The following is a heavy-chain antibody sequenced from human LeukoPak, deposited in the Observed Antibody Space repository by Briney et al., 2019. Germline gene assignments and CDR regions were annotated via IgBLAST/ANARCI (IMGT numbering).Heavy chain of an antibody. V-gene: IGHV4-4*07. J-gene: IGHJ4*02. Sequence: SETLSLTCSVSGAPINSYSWSWIRQPAGKGLEWIGRIFSRGSTNYHPSLKSRVTMSADTSKNQFSLRLNSMTAADTAVYYCAGELPAQRWIDYWGQGTLVTVSS. D-gene: IGHD6-25*01. CDR3: AGELPAQRWIDY. CDR1: GAPINSYS. CDR2: IFSRGST.